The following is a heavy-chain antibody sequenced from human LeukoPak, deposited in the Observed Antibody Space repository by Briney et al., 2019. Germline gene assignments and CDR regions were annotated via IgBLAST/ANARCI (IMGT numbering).Heavy chain of an antibody. CDR3: ARHGSGSFYKYFDY. CDR1: GYSFTTYW. Sequence: EYLMISCKGSGYSFTTYWIGWVRQMPGKGLEWMGIIYPADSDTRYSPSFQGQVTISVDKSISTAYLQWSSLQASDTGIYYCARHGSGSFYKYFDYWDQGTLVTVSS. D-gene: IGHD3-10*01. J-gene: IGHJ4*02. V-gene: IGHV5-51*01. CDR2: IYPADSDT.